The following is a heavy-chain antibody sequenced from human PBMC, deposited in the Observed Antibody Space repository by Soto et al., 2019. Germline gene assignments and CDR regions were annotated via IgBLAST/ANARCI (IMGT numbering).Heavy chain of an antibody. CDR3: ARGARSANSGLFF. V-gene: IGHV4-31*03. Sequence: SETLSLACTVSGGSISSGGFSWSWIRQRPGKGLEWIGYIYYSGSTYYNPSLKSRVTISADTSKEQFSLILSSVTAADTAVYYCARGARSANSGLFFWGHGTLVTVSS. D-gene: IGHD3-10*01. J-gene: IGHJ4*01. CDR1: GGSISSGGFS. CDR2: IYYSGST.